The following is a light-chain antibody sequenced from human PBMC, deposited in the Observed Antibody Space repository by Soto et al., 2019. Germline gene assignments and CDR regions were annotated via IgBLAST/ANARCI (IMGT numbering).Light chain of an antibody. J-gene: IGLJ1*01. CDR2: GNS. V-gene: IGLV1-40*01. CDR3: QTNEISLRALYV. Sequence: QSVLTQPPSVSGAPGQRVTISCTGSSSNIGAGYEVHWYQQLPGTAPKLLIYGNSNRPSGVPDRFSGSKSGTSASLAITGLQAEDLADNDKQTNEISLRALYVVRTRTKV. CDR1: SSNIGAGYE.